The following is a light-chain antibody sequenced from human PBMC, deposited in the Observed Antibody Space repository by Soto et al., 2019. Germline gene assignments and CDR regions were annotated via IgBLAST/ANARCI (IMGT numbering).Light chain of an antibody. CDR3: QQNHSNWT. J-gene: IGKJ1*01. Sequence: SPSSLTSTGHNSLHIPCRASQNIRSRLAWFQQKPGKAPKLLIYAASSLESGVPQRFSGSGSGTEFTLTISSLQTEDFATYYCQQNHSNWTFGQGTKVDIK. CDR1: QNIRSR. CDR2: AAS. V-gene: IGKV1-39*01.